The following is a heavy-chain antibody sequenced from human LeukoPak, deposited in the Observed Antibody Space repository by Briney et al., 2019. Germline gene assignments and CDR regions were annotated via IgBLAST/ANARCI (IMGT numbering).Heavy chain of an antibody. CDR2: ISYDGSNK. CDR3: ARAHGYSSSSDY. V-gene: IGHV3-30-3*01. CDR1: GFTFSSYA. Sequence: GGSLRLSCAASGFTFSSYAMHWVRQAPGKGLEWVAVISYDGSNKYYADSVKGRFTISRDNSKNTLYLQMNSLRAEDTAVYYCARAHGYSSSSDYWGQGTLVTVSS. J-gene: IGHJ4*02. D-gene: IGHD6-6*01.